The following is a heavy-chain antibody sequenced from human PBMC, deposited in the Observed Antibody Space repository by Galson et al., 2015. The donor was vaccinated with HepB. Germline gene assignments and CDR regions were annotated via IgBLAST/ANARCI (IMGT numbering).Heavy chain of an antibody. V-gene: IGHV3-30-3*01. D-gene: IGHD2-2*01. CDR3: ARGEVDQLLCLDY. CDR1: GFTFSSYA. CDR2: ISYDGSNK. J-gene: IGHJ4*02. Sequence: SLRLSCAASGFTFSSYAMHWVRQAPGKGLEWVAVISYDGSNKYYADSVKGRFTISRDNSKNTLYLQMNSLRAEDTAVYYCARGEVDQLLCLDYWGQGTLVTVSS.